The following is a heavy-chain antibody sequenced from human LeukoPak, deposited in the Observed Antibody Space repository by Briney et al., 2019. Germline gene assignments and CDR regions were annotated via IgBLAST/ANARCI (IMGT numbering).Heavy chain of an antibody. J-gene: IGHJ3*02. CDR2: ISAYNGNT. Sequence: ASVKVSCKAFGYTFTSYGISWVRQAPGQGLEWMGWISAYNGNTNYAQKLQGRVTMTTDTSTSTAYMELRSLRSDDTAVYYCARDRLITMVRGRAFDIWGQGTMVTVSS. D-gene: IGHD3-10*01. CDR1: GYTFTSYG. V-gene: IGHV1-18*01. CDR3: ARDRLITMVRGRAFDI.